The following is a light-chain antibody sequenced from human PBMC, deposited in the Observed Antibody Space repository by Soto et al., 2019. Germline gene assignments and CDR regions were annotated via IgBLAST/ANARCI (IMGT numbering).Light chain of an antibody. CDR1: SSDVGSYNL. V-gene: IGLV2-23*01. CDR3: CSYAGSSTFYV. CDR2: EGS. J-gene: IGLJ1*01. Sequence: ALTQPASVSGAPGQAITLSCPGTSSDVGSYNLVSWYQQHPGKAPKLMIYEGSKRPSGVSNRFSGSKSGNTASLTISGLQAEDEADYYCCSYAGSSTFYVFGTGTKVTVL.